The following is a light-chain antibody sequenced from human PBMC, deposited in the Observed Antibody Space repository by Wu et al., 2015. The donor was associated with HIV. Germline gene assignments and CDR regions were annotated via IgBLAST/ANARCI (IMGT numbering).Light chain of an antibody. CDR3: QQYYGFPLT. CDR2: GAS. J-gene: IGKJ1*01. CDR1: QGINNY. Sequence: VIWVTQSPALLSASIGDRVTISCRVSQGINNYLAWYQQKPGSAPELLIYGASTLQSGVSSRFSGGTSGTDFTLTINDVQSEDFATYYCQQYYGFPLTFGQGTRVEIK. V-gene: IGKV1D-8*01.